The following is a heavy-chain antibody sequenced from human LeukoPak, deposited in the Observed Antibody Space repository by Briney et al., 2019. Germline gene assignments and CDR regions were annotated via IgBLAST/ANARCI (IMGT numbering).Heavy chain of an antibody. J-gene: IGHJ6*02. V-gene: IGHV3-33*08. CDR1: GFTFSSYA. CDR2: IWYDGSNK. Sequence: GGSLRLSCAASGFTFSSYAMSWVRQAPGKGLEWVAVIWYDGSNKYYADSVKGRFTISRDNSKNTLYLQMNSLRAEDTAVYYCARDRERYCSSTSCYHYYYYGMDVWGQGTTVTVSS. CDR3: ARDRERYCSSTSCYHYYYYGMDV. D-gene: IGHD2-2*01.